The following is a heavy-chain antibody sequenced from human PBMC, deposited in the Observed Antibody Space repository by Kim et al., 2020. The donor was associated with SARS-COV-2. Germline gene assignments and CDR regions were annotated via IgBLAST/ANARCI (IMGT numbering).Heavy chain of an antibody. Sequence: GGSLRLSCAASGFTFSSYGMHWVRQAPGKGLEWVAVISYDGSNKYYADSVKGRFTISRDNSKNTLYLQMNSLRDEDTAVYYCAKVDYWGQGTLVTVSS. CDR3: AKVDY. CDR2: ISYDGSNK. J-gene: IGHJ4*02. CDR1: GFTFSSYG. V-gene: IGHV3-30*18.